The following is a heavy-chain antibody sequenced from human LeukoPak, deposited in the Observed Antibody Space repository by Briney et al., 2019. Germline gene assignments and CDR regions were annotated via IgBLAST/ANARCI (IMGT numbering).Heavy chain of an antibody. CDR1: GGTFSSYA. J-gene: IGHJ6*03. Sequence: ASVKVSCKASGGTFSSYAISWVRQAPGQGLEWMGGIIPIFGTANYAQKFQGRVTITADKSTSTAYMELSSLRSEDTAVYYCARSDSGYSYGFYYYYYMDVWGKGTTVTVS. V-gene: IGHV1-69*06. D-gene: IGHD5-18*01. CDR3: ARSDSGYSYGFYYYYYMDV. CDR2: IIPIFGTA.